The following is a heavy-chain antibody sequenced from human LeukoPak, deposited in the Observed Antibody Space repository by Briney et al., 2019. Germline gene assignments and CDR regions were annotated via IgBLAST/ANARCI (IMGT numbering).Heavy chain of an antibody. J-gene: IGHJ3*02. D-gene: IGHD3-10*01. CDR3: ARDQDIYYYGSGAFDI. Sequence: ASVTVSCKASGYTFTSYGISWVRQAPGQGLEWMGWISAYNGNTNYAQKLQGRVTMTTDTSTSTAYMELRSLRSDDTAVYYCARDQDIYYYGSGAFDIWGQGTMVTVSS. CDR1: GYTFTSYG. CDR2: ISAYNGNT. V-gene: IGHV1-18*01.